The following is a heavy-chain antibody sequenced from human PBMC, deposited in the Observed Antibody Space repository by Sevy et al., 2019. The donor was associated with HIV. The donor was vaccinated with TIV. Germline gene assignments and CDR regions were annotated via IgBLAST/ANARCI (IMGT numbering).Heavy chain of an antibody. D-gene: IGHD6-19*01. J-gene: IGHJ4*02. CDR3: VSFCLSYRSCWSYFDY. CDR1: GFTVNDKY. Sequence: GGSLRLSCAISGFTVNDKYIIWVRQAPGKGLEWVSVIFSSGSTYYADSAKGRFTISRDNSKNTVDLQMNSVRALDTAFYYCVSFCLSYRSCWSYFDYWGQGPLVTVSS. V-gene: IGHV3-66*02. CDR2: IFSSGST.